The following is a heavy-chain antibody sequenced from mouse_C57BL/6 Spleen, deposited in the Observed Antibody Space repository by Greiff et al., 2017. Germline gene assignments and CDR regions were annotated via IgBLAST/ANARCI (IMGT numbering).Heavy chain of an antibody. V-gene: IGHV1-9*01. D-gene: IGHD1-1*01. Sequence: VQLQQSGAELMKPGASVKLSCKATGYTFTGYWIEWVKQRPGHGLEWIGEILPGGGSTNYNEKFKGKATFTADTSSNTAYMQLSRLTTEDSAIYYCARPGYGSSWFAYWGQGTPVTVSA. J-gene: IGHJ3*01. CDR3: ARPGYGSSWFAY. CDR1: GYTFTGYW. CDR2: ILPGGGST.